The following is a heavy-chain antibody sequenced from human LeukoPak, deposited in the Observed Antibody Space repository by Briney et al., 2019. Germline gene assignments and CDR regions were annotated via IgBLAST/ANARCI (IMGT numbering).Heavy chain of an antibody. CDR1: GFTVSSNY. CDR2: IYSGGST. CDR3: ARIGVVQLWLYFDY. D-gene: IGHD5-18*01. J-gene: IGHJ4*02. V-gene: IGHV3-53*01. Sequence: PGGSLRLSCAASGFTVSSNYMSWVRQAPGKGLEWVSVIYSGGSTYYADSVKGRSTISRDNSKNTLYLQMNSLRAEDTAVYYCARIGVVQLWLYFDYWGQGTLVTVSS.